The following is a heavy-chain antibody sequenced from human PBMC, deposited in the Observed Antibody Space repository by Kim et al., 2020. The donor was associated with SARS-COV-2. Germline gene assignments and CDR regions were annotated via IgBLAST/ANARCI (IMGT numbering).Heavy chain of an antibody. CDR1: GFTFSSYA. CDR2: ISYDGSDK. CDR3: VRALSSGIVASGTSLEY. D-gene: IGHD6-13*01. J-gene: IGHJ1*01. V-gene: IGHV3-30-3*01. Sequence: GGSLRLSCAASGFTFSSYAMHWVRQAPGKGLEWAAVISYDGSDKYYADSVKGRFTISRDNSKNTLYLQMNSLRAEDTAVYYFVRALSSGIVASGTSLEY.